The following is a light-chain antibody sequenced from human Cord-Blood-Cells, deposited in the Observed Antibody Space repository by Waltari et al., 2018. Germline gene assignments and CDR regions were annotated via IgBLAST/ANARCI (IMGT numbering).Light chain of an antibody. Sequence: DIQMTQSPSSLSASVGDRVTITCRASQSISSYLNCYQQKPGKAPKLLIYAASSLQSGVPSRFSGSGSGTDFTLTISSLQPEDFATYYCQQSYSTPNFGQGTRLEIK. CDR2: AAS. CDR1: QSISSY. V-gene: IGKV1-39*01. CDR3: QQSYSTPN. J-gene: IGKJ5*01.